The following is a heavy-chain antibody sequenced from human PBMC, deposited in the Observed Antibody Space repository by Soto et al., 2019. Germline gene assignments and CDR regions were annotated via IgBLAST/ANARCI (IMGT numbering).Heavy chain of an antibody. V-gene: IGHV4-30-4*01. D-gene: IGHD4-4*01. CDR3: ARDLSYSGYYYGMDV. Sequence: SETLSLTCTVSGGSISSGDYYWSCIRQPPGKGLEWIGYIYYSGSTYYNPSLKSRVTISVDTSKNQFSLKLSSATAADTAVYYCARDLSYSGYYYGMDVWGQGTTVTVSS. CDR1: GGSISSGDYY. J-gene: IGHJ6*02. CDR2: IYYSGST.